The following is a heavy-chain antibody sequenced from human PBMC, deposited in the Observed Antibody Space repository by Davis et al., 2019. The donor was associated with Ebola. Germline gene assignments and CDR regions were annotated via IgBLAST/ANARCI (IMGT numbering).Heavy chain of an antibody. J-gene: IGHJ4*02. Sequence: GESLKISCSASGFNFHQYTMHWVRQVPGKGLEWVSLISWSGYSTSYADSVKGRFTISRDNSKKSLYLQMDSLTTEDTASYYCAKDQGLESGSGYDHWGRGTFVTVSS. V-gene: IGHV3-43*01. CDR2: ISWSGYST. CDR1: GFNFHQYT. CDR3: AKDQGLESGSGYDH. D-gene: IGHD3-10*01.